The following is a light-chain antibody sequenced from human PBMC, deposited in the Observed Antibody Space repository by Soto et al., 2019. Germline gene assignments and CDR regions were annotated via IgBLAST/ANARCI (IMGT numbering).Light chain of an antibody. V-gene: IGLV2-14*01. CDR1: SSDVGGYKF. Sequence: QSVLTQPASVSGSPGQSITISCTGTSSDVGGYKFVSWYQQHPGKAPKLMIYEVSNRPSGVSNRFSGSKSGNTASLTISGLQAEDDADYYCSSYTTSSTRVFGGGTKLTVL. CDR3: SSYTTSSTRV. CDR2: EVS. J-gene: IGLJ3*02.